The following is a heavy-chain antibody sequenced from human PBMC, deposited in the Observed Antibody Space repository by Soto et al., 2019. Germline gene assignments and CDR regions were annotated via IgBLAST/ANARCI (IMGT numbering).Heavy chain of an antibody. CDR3: AGSYSSGWYSI. V-gene: IGHV1-69*02. J-gene: IGHJ4*02. Sequence: SVKVSCKASGGTFSSYTISWVRQAPGQGLEWMGRIIPILGIASYARKFQGRVTITADKSTSTAYMELSSLRSEDTAVYYCAGSYSSGWYSIWGQGTLVTVSS. D-gene: IGHD6-19*01. CDR1: GGTFSSYT. CDR2: IIPILGIA.